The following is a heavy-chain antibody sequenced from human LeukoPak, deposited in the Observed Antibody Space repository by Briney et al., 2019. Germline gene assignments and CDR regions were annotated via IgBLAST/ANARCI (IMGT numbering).Heavy chain of an antibody. CDR2: INNSGDDK. J-gene: IGHJ6*03. D-gene: IGHD2-8*01. V-gene: IGHV3-21*01. CDR3: GRRVPVTKSYYYYHMDV. CDR1: GFTLNSFN. Sequence: GGSLRLSCAASGFTLNSFNMNWVRQAPGKGLEWVSTINNSGDDKYYGDSVKGRFTISRDDAKNLLYLQMNSLSADDTALYFCGRRVPVTKSYYYYHMDVWGKGTAVIVSS.